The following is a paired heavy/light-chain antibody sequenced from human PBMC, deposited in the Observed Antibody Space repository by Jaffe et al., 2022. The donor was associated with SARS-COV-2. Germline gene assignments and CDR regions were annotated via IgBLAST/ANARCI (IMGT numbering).Light chain of an antibody. Sequence: QSVLTQPPSVSGAPGQRVTISCTGSSSNIGAGYDVHWYQQLPGTAPKLLIYGNSNRPSGVPDRFSGSKSGTSASLAISGLQAEDEADYYCQSYDSSLSAVVVFGGGTKLTVL. CDR3: QSYDSSLSAVVV. V-gene: IGLV1-40*01. CDR2: GNS. J-gene: IGLJ2*01. CDR1: SSNIGAGYD.
Heavy chain of an antibody. CDR1: GGTFSSYA. D-gene: IGHD6-6*01. J-gene: IGHJ6*02. CDR3: AREVPARPDYYYGMDV. V-gene: IGHV1-69*12. Sequence: QVQLVQSGAEVKKPGSSVKVSCKASGGTFSSYAISWVRQAPGQGLEWMGGIIPIFGTANYAQKFQGRVTITADESTSTAYMELSSLRSEDTAVYYCAREVPARPDYYYGMDVWGQGTTVTVSS. CDR2: IIPIFGTA.